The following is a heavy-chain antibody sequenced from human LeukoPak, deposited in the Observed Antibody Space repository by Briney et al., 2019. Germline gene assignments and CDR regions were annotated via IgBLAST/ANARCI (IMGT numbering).Heavy chain of an antibody. D-gene: IGHD6-19*01. CDR2: FNSDGRST. CDR3: TRVFVGDEYSSSGY. V-gene: IGHV3-74*01. J-gene: IGHJ4*02. CDR1: GFTFSRYY. Sequence: GGSLRLSCAASGFTFSRYYMHWVRQSPGKGLVWVSRFNSDGRSTTYADSVKARFTIPRANSENTLYLKMNSLKVEDTAVYYCTRVFVGDEYSSSGYWGQGTLVTVSS.